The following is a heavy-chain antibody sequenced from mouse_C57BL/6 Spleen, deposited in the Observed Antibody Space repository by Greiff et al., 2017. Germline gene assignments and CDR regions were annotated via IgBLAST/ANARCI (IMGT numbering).Heavy chain of an antibody. CDR1: GYTFTSYW. D-gene: IGHD1-1*01. Sequence: VQLQQPGAELVKPGASVKLSCKASGYTFTSYWMQWVKQRPGQGLEWIGEIDPSDSYTNYNQKFKGKATLTVDTSSSTAYMQLSSLTSEDSAVYYCASQGTTVRTGYWGQGTTLAVSS. J-gene: IGHJ2*01. V-gene: IGHV1-50*01. CDR3: ASQGTTVRTGY. CDR2: IDPSDSYT.